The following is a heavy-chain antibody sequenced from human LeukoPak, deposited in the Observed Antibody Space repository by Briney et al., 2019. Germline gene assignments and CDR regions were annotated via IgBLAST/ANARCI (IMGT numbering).Heavy chain of an antibody. Sequence: ASVKVSCKASGYTFTGYYMHWVQQAPGQGLEWMGRINPNSGGTNYAQKFQGRVTMTRDTSISTAYMELSRLRSDDTAVYYCARVWGIVGASDAFDIWGQGTMVTVSS. V-gene: IGHV1-2*06. D-gene: IGHD1-26*01. CDR3: ARVWGIVGASDAFDI. CDR1: GYTFTGYY. CDR2: INPNSGGT. J-gene: IGHJ3*02.